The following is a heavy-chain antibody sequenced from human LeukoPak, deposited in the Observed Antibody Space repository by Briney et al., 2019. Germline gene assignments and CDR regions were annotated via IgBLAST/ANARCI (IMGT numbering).Heavy chain of an antibody. CDR3: AKQRRDGYNYFDY. D-gene: IGHD5-24*01. Sequence: SETLSLACTVSGGSISSSRYYWGWIRHPPGKGLEWIGNIYYSESTYYNPSLKSRVTISVDTSKNQFSLKLSSVTAADTAVYYCAKQRRDGYNYFDYWGQGTLVTVSS. J-gene: IGHJ4*02. CDR2: IYYSEST. CDR1: GGSISSSRYY. V-gene: IGHV4-39*01.